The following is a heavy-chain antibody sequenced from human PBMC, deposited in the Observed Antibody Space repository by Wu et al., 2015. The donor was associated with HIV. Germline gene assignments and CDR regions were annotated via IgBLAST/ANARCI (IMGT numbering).Heavy chain of an antibody. J-gene: IGHJ5*02. Sequence: QVQLVQSGAEVRKPGSSVKVSCKASGGTFSSYAISWVRQAPGQGLEWMGGIIPIFGTPNYTQKFQGRVTITTDESTSTAYMELSSLRSEDTAVYYCARDEAVTGNPSGPLVDPVGQGTLVTVSS. V-gene: IGHV1-69*05. D-gene: IGHD6-19*01. CDR1: GGTFSSYA. CDR3: ARDEAVTGNPSGPLVDP. CDR2: IIPIFGTP.